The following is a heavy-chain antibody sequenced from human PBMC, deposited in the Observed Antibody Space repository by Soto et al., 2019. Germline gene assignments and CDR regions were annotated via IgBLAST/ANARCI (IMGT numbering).Heavy chain of an antibody. Sequence: QVQLQESGPRLVKPSETLSLTCTVSGGSISSYYWSWIRQPPGKGLEWIGYIYYSGSTNYNPSLKSRVTISVDTSKNQFSLKLSSVTAADTALYYCARMGVVGATTFDYWGQGTLVTVSS. J-gene: IGHJ4*02. CDR2: IYYSGST. CDR1: GGSISSYY. CDR3: ARMGVVGATTFDY. V-gene: IGHV4-59*01. D-gene: IGHD1-26*01.